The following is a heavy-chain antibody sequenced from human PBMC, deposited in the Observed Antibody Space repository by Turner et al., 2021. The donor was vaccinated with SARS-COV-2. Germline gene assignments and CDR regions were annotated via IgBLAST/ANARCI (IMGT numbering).Heavy chain of an antibody. CDR1: GFTFSNYA. D-gene: IGHD2-2*01. J-gene: IGHJ4*02. CDR2: ISYDGSNK. CDR3: ARDREDCSSTSCYEAD. V-gene: IGHV3-30*04. Sequence: QVQLVESGGGVVQPGSSLRLSCAASGFTFSNYAMHWVRQAPGKGLEWVAVISYDGSNKYYADSVKGRFTISRDNSKNTLYLQMNSLRAEDTAVYYCARDREDCSSTSCYEADWGQGTLVTVSS.